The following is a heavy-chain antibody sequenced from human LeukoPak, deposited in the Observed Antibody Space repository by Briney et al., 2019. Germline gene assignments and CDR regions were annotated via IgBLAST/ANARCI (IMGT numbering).Heavy chain of an antibody. V-gene: IGHV3-48*01. CDR1: GFTFSSYG. Sequence: GGSLRLSCAASGFTFSSYGMHWVRQAPGKGLEWVSYISSSSSTIYYADSVKGRFTISRDNAKNSLYLQMNSLRAEDTAVYYCARTRFRSLTRGAGGVAPFDYWGQGTLVTVSS. CDR3: ARTRFRSLTRGAGGVAPFDY. J-gene: IGHJ4*02. D-gene: IGHD3-16*01. CDR2: ISSSSSTI.